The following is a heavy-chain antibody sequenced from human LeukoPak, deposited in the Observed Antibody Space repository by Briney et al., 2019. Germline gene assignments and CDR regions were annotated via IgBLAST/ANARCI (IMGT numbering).Heavy chain of an antibody. D-gene: IGHD3-10*01. CDR2: IYATRRP. CDR3: ARHGSVRSPLGP. CDR1: GASVSSYY. Sequence: SHTLSLTRTLFGASVSSYYSSSIRHPPRNGLEWIGYIYATRRPNYNPSRKSRVTISVDPSKNQFSLNLRSVPAADTAVYYCARHGSVRSPLGPWGQGTLATVSS. J-gene: IGHJ5*02. V-gene: IGHV4-4*09.